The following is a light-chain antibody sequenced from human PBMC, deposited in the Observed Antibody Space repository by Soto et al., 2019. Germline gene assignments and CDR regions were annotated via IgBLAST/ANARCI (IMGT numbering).Light chain of an antibody. CDR3: KHSYNTPIT. Sequence: DIQMTQSPSSLSASVGDRVTITCRASRIIDTYVDWYQQKPGKAPDLLIYLASTLQVGVPSRFSGSGSGTDFTITISGLQPEDFATYYCKHSYNTPITCGQGTRLDIK. CDR1: RIIDTY. V-gene: IGKV1-39*01. CDR2: LAS. J-gene: IGKJ5*01.